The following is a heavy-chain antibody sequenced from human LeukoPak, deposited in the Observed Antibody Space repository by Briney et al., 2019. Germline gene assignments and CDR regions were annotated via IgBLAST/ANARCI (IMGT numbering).Heavy chain of an antibody. J-gene: IGHJ4*02. D-gene: IGHD6-19*01. CDR3: ARSSSGIAVAGLFEY. V-gene: IGHV4-4*07. CDR1: GGSISSYY. Sequence: PSETLSLTCTVSGGSISSYYWSWIRQPAGKGLEGIGRIYTSGSTNYNPSLKGRVTISVDTSKNQFSLKLSSVTAADTAVYYCARSSSGIAVAGLFEYWGQGTLVTVSS. CDR2: IYTSGST.